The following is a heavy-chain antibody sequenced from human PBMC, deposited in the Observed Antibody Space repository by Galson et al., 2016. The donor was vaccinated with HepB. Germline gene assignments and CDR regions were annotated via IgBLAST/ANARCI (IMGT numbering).Heavy chain of an antibody. CDR1: GLTLSDFY. D-gene: IGHD4-11*01. CDR3: AKDSGLHGWTFEM. Sequence: SLRLSCAVSGLTLSDFYMSWVRQSPEKGLEWVAYISASGDSALYADSVKGRFTISRDNAKSTLYLEMNSLRAEDTAIYYCAKDSGLHGWTFEMWGQGTMVTVSP. J-gene: IGHJ3*02. CDR2: ISASGDSA. V-gene: IGHV3-11*01.